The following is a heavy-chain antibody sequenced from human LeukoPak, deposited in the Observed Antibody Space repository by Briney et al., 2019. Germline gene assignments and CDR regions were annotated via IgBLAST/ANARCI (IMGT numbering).Heavy chain of an antibody. D-gene: IGHD2-15*01. CDR3: ARGGDIALDY. V-gene: IGHV3-66*01. Sequence: GGSLRLSCAASGSTFSSYAMSWVRQAPGKGLEWVSVIYSGGSTYYADSVKGRFTISRDNSKNTLYLQMNSLRAEDTAVYYCARGGDIALDYWGQGTLVTVSS. J-gene: IGHJ4*02. CDR2: IYSGGST. CDR1: GSTFSSYA.